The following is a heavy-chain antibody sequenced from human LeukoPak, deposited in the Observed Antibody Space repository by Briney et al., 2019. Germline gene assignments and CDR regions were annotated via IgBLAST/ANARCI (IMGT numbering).Heavy chain of an antibody. CDR2: ISSSSRTI. Sequence: PGGSLRLSCAASGFTFSSYSMNWVRQAPGKGLEWVSYISSSSRTIYYADSVKGRFTISRDNAKNSLYPQMNSLRAEDTAVYYCARDRAVGYSYGDSWGQGTLVTVSS. CDR3: ARDRAVGYSYGDS. V-gene: IGHV3-48*01. J-gene: IGHJ4*02. D-gene: IGHD5-18*01. CDR1: GFTFSSYS.